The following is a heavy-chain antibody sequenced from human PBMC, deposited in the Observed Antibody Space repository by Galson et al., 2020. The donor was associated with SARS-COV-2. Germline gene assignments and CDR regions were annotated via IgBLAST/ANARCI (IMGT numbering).Heavy chain of an antibody. CDR1: GFTFSNYV. CDR3: AREYIPGNRSAVLPGYNYGMDV. V-gene: IGHV3-30*03. CDR2: TSYDGSKK. D-gene: IGHD1-20*01. Sequence: GGSLRLSCVASGFTFSNYVMHWVRQAPGKGLEWVAVTSYDGSKKYYADSVRGRFTFSRDNSKNTAHLQMNSLRPEDTAIYYGAREYIPGNRSAVLPGYNYGMDVWGQGTTVTVSS. J-gene: IGHJ6*02.